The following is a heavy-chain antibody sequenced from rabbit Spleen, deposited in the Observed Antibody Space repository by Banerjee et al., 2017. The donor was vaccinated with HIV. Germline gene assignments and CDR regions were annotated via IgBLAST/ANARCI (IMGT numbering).Heavy chain of an antibody. Sequence: QSLEESGGDLVKPGASLTLTCTASGFSFSSGYWICWVRQAPGKGLEWIACIYAGSSDITYYASWAKGRFTISKTSSTTVTLQMTSLTAADTATYFCARGTNGGDYGDGNLWGQGTLVTVS. CDR2: IYAGSSDIT. CDR3: ARGTNGGDYGDGNL. D-gene: IGHD2-1*01. J-gene: IGHJ4*01. V-gene: IGHV1S40*01. CDR1: GFSFSSGYW.